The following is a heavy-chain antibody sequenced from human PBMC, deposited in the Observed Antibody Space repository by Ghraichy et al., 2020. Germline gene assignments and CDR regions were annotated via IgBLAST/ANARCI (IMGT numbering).Heavy chain of an antibody. V-gene: IGHV3-23*01. D-gene: IGHD6-19*01. Sequence: GGSLRLSCAASGFTFSSYAMNWVRQAPLKGLEWVSTISGSAAGTYYADSVKGRFTISRDNSKNTLYLQMNSLRAEDTAVYYCAKGRASSAWGDWGQGTLVTVSS. CDR1: GFTFSSYA. CDR3: AKGRASSAWGD. CDR2: ISGSAAGT. J-gene: IGHJ4*02.